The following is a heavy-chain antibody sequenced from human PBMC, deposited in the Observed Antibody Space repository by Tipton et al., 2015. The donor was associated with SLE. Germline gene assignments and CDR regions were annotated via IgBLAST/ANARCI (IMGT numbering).Heavy chain of an antibody. CDR1: GFTFSGSA. J-gene: IGHJ6*02. V-gene: IGHV3-73*01. CDR2: IRSKANSYAT. Sequence: SLRLSCAASGFTFSGSAMHWVRQASGKGLKWVGRIRSKANSYATAYAASVKGRFTISRDDSKNTAYLQMNSLKTEDTAVYYCTQVDIVATGTNGMDVWGQGTTVTVSS. CDR3: TQVDIVATGTNGMDV. D-gene: IGHD5-12*01.